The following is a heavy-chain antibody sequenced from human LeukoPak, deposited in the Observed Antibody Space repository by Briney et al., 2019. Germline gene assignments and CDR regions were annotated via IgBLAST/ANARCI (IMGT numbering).Heavy chain of an antibody. CDR2: INHSGST. CDR1: GGSFSCYY. Sequence: SETLSLTCAVYGGSFSCYYWSWIRPPPGKGLEWIGEINHSGSTNYNPSLKSRVTISVDTSKNQFSLKLSSVTAADTAVYYCARQLRILTGAHDAFDIWGQGTMVTVSS. V-gene: IGHV4-34*01. CDR3: ARQLRILTGAHDAFDI. D-gene: IGHD3-9*01. J-gene: IGHJ3*02.